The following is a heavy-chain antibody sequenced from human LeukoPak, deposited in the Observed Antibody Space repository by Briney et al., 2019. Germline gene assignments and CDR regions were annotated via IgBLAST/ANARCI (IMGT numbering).Heavy chain of an antibody. V-gene: IGHV3-48*03. D-gene: IGHD2-15*01. Sequence: VGSPRLSCAASGFTFSSYEMNWVRQAPGKGLEWVSYISSSGSTIYYADSVKGRFTISRDNAKNSLYLQMNSLRAEDTAVYYCAREDVAVDYWGQGTLVTVSS. CDR1: GFTFSSYE. CDR2: ISSSGSTI. CDR3: AREDVAVDY. J-gene: IGHJ4*02.